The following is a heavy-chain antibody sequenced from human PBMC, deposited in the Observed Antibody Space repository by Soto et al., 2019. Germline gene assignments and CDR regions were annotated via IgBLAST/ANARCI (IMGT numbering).Heavy chain of an antibody. CDR2: ISAFNGNT. Sequence: GASVKVSCKASGYTFSTYGISWVRQAPGQGLEWMGWISAFNGNTNYAQKFQGRVTMTTDTSTSSAYMELRSLRSDDTAVYYCARDTINTGWYTWFDPWGQGTLVTVSS. D-gene: IGHD6-19*01. J-gene: IGHJ5*02. V-gene: IGHV1-18*01. CDR1: GYTFSTYG. CDR3: ARDTINTGWYTWFDP.